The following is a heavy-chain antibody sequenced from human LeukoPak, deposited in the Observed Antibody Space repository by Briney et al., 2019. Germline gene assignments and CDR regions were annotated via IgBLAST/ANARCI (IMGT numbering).Heavy chain of an antibody. CDR1: GGSISSYY. V-gene: IGHV4-4*07. CDR3: ARDITYYYDSSGYYYDYGMDV. CDR2: IYTSGST. J-gene: IGHJ6*02. D-gene: IGHD3-22*01. Sequence: SETLSPTCTVSGGSISSYYWSWIRQPAGKGLEWIGRIYTSGSTNYNPSLKSRVTMSVDTSKNQFSLKLSSVTAADTAVYYCARDITYYYDSSGYYYDYGMDVWGQGTTVTVSS.